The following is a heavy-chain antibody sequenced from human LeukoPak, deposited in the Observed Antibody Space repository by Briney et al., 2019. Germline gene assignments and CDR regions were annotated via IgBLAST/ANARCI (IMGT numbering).Heavy chain of an antibody. CDR1: GYTFTSYW. V-gene: IGHV5-51*01. CDR3: AIPQFYGSGSYHPP. D-gene: IGHD3-10*01. CDR2: IYPGDSDT. J-gene: IGHJ5*02. Sequence: ASVKVSCKAPGYTFTSYWIGWVRQMPGKGLEWMGIIYPGDSDTRYSPSFQGQVTISADKSISTAYLQWSSLKASDTAMYYCAIPQFYGSGSYHPPWGQGTLVTVSS.